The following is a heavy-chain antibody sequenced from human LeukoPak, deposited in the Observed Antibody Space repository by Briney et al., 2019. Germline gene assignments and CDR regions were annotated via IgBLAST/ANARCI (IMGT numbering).Heavy chain of an antibody. CDR1: GLTFSNYP. CDR3: ARTQQWLVREHYYYGMDV. CDR2: IWYDGSNK. D-gene: IGHD6-19*01. V-gene: IGHV3-33*08. Sequence: GGSLRLSCAASGLTFSNYPIHWVRQAPGKGLEWVAVIWYDGSNKYYADSVKGRFTISRDNSKNTLSLQMNSLRAEDTAVYYCARTQQWLVREHYYYGMDVWGQGTTVTVSS. J-gene: IGHJ6*02.